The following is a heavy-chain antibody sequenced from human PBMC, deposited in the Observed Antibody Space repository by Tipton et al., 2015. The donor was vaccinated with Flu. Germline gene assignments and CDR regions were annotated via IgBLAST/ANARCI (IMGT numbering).Heavy chain of an antibody. J-gene: IGHJ4*02. CDR1: GYSISSGYY. CDR3: ARVTGGYLPFDY. D-gene: IGHD2-8*02. Sequence: TLSLTCAVSGYSISSGYYWGWIRQPPGKGLEWIGSIYHSGSTNYNPSLKSRVTISVDTSKNQFSLKLSSVTAADTAVYYCARVTGGYLPFDYWGQGTLVTVSS. V-gene: IGHV4-38-2*01. CDR2: IYHSGST.